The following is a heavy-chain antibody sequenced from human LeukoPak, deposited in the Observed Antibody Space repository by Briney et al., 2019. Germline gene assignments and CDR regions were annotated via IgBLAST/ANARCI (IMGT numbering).Heavy chain of an antibody. V-gene: IGHV3-23*01. D-gene: IGHD1-7*01. J-gene: IGHJ4*02. CDR2: IRGSGGST. CDR3: AKDLELELNYHFDY. CDR1: GFTFSSYA. Sequence: GGSLRLSCAASGFTFSSYAMSWVRQAPGKGLEWVSAIRGSGGSTYYADSVKGRFTISRDNSKNTLYLQMNSLRAEDTAVYYCAKDLELELNYHFDYWGQGTLVTVSS.